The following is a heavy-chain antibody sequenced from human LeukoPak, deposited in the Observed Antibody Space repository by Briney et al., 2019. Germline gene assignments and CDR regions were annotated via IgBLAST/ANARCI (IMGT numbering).Heavy chain of an antibody. J-gene: IGHJ4*02. CDR1: GGSISSYY. CDR2: VYYSGST. Sequence: SETLSLTCTVSGGSISSYYWSWIRQPPGKGLEWIGYVYYSGSTNYNPSLKSRVTISVATSKNQFSLKLSSVTAADTAVYYCARDPTMVRGVITPGGFDYWGQGTLVTVSS. CDR3: ARDPTMVRGVITPGGFDY. V-gene: IGHV4-59*12. D-gene: IGHD3-10*01.